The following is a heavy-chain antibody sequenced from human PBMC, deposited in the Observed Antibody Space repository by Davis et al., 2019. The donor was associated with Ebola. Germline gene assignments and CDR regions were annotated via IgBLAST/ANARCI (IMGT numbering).Heavy chain of an antibody. J-gene: IGHJ3*01. CDR3: VKDTSSVWFDV. CDR1: GFSFRTYA. CDR2: LGLSADT. Sequence: GGSLRLSCAASGFSFRTYAMAWVRRAPGKGLEWVSTLGLSADTYYADSVKGRFTISRDNSKNTLHLQMNSLRVEDTATYYCVKDTSSVWFDVWGQGTTVTVSS. V-gene: IGHV3-23*01. D-gene: IGHD6-19*01.